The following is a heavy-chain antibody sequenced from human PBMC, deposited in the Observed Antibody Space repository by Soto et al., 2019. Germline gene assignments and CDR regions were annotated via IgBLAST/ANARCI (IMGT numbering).Heavy chain of an antibody. D-gene: IGHD4-17*01. CDR3: ARAPYGDPYYFDY. V-gene: IGHV4-34*01. CDR2: INHSGST. CDR1: GVSFSRYY. J-gene: IGHJ4*02. Sequence: SETLSHTCALDGVSFSRYYSSWTRPPPGKGLEWIGEINHSGSTNYNPSLKSRVTISVDTSKNQFSLKLSSVTAADTAVYYCARAPYGDPYYFDYWGQGTLVTVSS.